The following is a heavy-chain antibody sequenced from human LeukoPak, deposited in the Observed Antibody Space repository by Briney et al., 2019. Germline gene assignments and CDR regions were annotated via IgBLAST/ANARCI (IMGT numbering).Heavy chain of an antibody. V-gene: IGHV3-33*06. CDR1: GFTFSSYG. CDR2: IWYDGSNK. Sequence: GGSLRLSCAASGFTFSSYGMHWVRQAPGKGLEGVAVIWYDGSNKYYADSVKGRFTISRDNSKNTLYLQMNSLRAEDTAVYYCAKDLAVAVAGTVAWGQGTLVTVSS. D-gene: IGHD6-19*01. CDR3: AKDLAVAVAGTVA. J-gene: IGHJ5*02.